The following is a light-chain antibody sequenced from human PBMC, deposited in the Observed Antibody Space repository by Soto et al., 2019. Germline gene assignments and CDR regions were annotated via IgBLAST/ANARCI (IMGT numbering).Light chain of an antibody. Sequence: EIVLTQSPATMSLSPGERATLSCRASQSVGSYLAWYQQKPGQAPRLLIYDASSRATGIPARFSGSVSGTDFTLTISSLEPEDFAVYYCQQRSNWLFTFGPGTKVDIK. J-gene: IGKJ3*01. CDR3: QQRSNWLFT. CDR1: QSVGSY. V-gene: IGKV3-11*01. CDR2: DAS.